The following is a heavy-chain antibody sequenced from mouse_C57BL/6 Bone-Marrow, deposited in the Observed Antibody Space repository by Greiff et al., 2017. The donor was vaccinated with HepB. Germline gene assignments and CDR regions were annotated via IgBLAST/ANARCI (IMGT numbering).Heavy chain of an antibody. CDR2: INPNNGGT. Sequence: EVKLQQSGPELVKPGASVKISCKASGYTFTDYYMNWVKQSHGKSLEWIGDINPNNGGTSYNQKFKGKATLTVDKSSSTAYMELRSLTSEDSAVYYCARWSTVVATGFDYWGQGTTLTVSS. CDR1: GYTFTDYY. J-gene: IGHJ2*01. V-gene: IGHV1-26*01. CDR3: ARWSTVVATGFDY. D-gene: IGHD1-1*01.